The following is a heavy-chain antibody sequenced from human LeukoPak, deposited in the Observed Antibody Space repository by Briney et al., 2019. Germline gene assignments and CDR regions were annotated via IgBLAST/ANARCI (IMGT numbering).Heavy chain of an antibody. CDR1: GFTFSSYG. J-gene: IGHJ6*03. CDR2: ISYDGSNK. Sequence: GGSLRLSCAASGFTFSSYGMHWVRQAPGKGLEWVAVISYDGSNKYYADSVKGRFTISRENSKNTLYLQMNSLRAEDTAVYYCAIGICSGGSCCSLLGDYCMDVWGKGTTVTVSS. V-gene: IGHV3-30*19. CDR3: AIGICSGGSCCSLLGDYCMDV. D-gene: IGHD2-15*01.